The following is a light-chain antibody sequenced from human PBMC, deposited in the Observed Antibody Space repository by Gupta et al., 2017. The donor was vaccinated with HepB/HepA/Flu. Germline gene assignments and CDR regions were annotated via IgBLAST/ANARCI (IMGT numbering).Light chain of an antibody. CDR2: DVS. CDR1: SSDIGNYKY. CDR3: SSYTGSSTA. Sequence: QSALTPPASVSGSPGQSITISCTGSSSDIGNYKYVSWYQQHPGNAPKLIIYDVSDRPSGISNRFSGSKSGNTASLTISGLQAEDEATYYCSSYTGSSTAFGGGTKVTVL. J-gene: IGLJ3*02. V-gene: IGLV2-14*03.